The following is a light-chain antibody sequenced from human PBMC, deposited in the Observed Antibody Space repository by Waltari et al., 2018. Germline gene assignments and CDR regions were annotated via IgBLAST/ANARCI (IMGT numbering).Light chain of an antibody. CDR1: SGHSSNV. V-gene: IGLV4-69*01. J-gene: IGLJ3*02. Sequence: QLVLTQLPSASASLGASIKLTCTLSSGHSSNVIAWLQQQPEKGPRYLMKVKSDGSHTRGNEIPDRFSGSSSGAERYLTISSLQSEDEADYYCQTGGHGTWVFGGGTKLTVL. CDR2: VKSDGSH. CDR3: QTGGHGTWV.